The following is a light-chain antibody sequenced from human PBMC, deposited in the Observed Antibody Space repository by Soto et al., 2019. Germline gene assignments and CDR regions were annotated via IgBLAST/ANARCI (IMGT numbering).Light chain of an antibody. CDR1: SNDNGGYNY. V-gene: IGLV2-11*01. CDR3: CSYAGSYTFVV. Sequence: QSALTQPRSVSGSPGQAVTISCTGTSNDNGGYNYVSWYQQHPDKAPKLMIFDVSQRPSGVPDRFSGSKSGNTASLTISGLQAEDEADYYCCSYAGSYTFVVFGGGTKLTVL. J-gene: IGLJ2*01. CDR2: DVS.